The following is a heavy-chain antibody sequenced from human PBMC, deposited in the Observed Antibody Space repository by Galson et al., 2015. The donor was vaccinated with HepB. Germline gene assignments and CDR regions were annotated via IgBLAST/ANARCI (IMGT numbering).Heavy chain of an antibody. V-gene: IGHV4-61*02. CDR1: GGSISSGSYY. J-gene: IGHJ6*03. CDR3: AREQQQLVGDYYYYYYMDV. CDR2: IYTSGST. Sequence: TLSLTCTVSGGSISSGSYYWSWIRQPAGTGLEWIGRIYTSGSTNYNPSLKSRVTMSVDTSKNQFSLKLSSVTAADTAVYYCAREQQQLVGDYYYYYYMDVWGKGTTVTVSS. D-gene: IGHD6-13*01.